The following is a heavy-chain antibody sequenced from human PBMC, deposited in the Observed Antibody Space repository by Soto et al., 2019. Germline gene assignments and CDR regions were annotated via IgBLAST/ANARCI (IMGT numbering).Heavy chain of an antibody. Sequence: EVQLVESGGGLAQPGGSLRLSCAASGFTFSSFWMHWVRQAPGKGLVWVERISSDGSSTSYADSGKGRFTISRDNAKNTLYLQMNSLRAEDTAVYYCSQRQSGWYGSLGQGTLVSVSS. J-gene: IGHJ5*01. D-gene: IGHD1-26*01. CDR2: ISSDGSST. V-gene: IGHV3-74*01. CDR3: SQRQSGWYGS. CDR1: GFTFSSFW.